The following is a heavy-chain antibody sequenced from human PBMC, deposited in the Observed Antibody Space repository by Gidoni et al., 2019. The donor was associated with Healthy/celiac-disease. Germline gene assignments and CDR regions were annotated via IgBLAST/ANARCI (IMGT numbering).Heavy chain of an antibody. CDR3: ARGGIAETGWCEGMDV. V-gene: IGHV1-46*01. J-gene: IGHJ6*02. CDR1: GYTFTSYY. Sequence: QVQLVQSGAEVKKPGASVKVSCKASGYTFTSYYMHWVRKAPGQGLEWMGVINPSGGSTSDEQKFQGRVTMTRDTSTSTVYMELSSLRSEDTAVYYCARGGIAETGWCEGMDVWGQGTTVTVSS. CDR2: INPSGGST. D-gene: IGHD6-13*01.